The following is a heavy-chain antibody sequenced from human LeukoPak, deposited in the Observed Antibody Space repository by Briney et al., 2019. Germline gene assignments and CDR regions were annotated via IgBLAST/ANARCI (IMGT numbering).Heavy chain of an antibody. D-gene: IGHD6-25*01. V-gene: IGHV4-34*01. J-gene: IGHJ6*02. CDR1: GGSFSGYY. Sequence: PSETLSLTCAVYGGSFSGYYWSWIRQPPGKGLEWIGEINHSGSTNYNPSLKSRVTISVDTSKNQFSLKLSSVTAADTAVYYCARGQRWGYYYGMDVWGQGTTVTVSS. CDR2: INHSGST. CDR3: ARGQRWGYYYGMDV.